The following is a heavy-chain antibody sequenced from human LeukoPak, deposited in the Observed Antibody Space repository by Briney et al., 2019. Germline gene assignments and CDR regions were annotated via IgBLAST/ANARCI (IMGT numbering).Heavy chain of an antibody. D-gene: IGHD5-12*01. V-gene: IGHV3-23*01. Sequence: GGSLRLSCAASGFTFSSYAMSGVRQAPGRGLEWVSAXXGSGGSTYYADSVKGRFTISRDNSKNTLYLQMNSLRSDDTAVYYCAREAEGYSCYDYDYYYYGMDVWGQGTTVTVSS. CDR2: XXGSGGST. CDR1: GFTFSSYA. J-gene: IGHJ6*02. CDR3: AREAEGYSCYDYDYYYYGMDV.